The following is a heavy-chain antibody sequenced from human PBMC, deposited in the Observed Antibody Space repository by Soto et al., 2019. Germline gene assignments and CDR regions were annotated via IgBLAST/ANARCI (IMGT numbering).Heavy chain of an antibody. D-gene: IGHD5-12*01. CDR3: SRQPRTGDTGLWLDP. J-gene: IGHJ5*02. CDR1: GGSISSSSYY. Sequence: SETLSLTCTVSGGSISSSSYYWGWIRQPPGKGLEWIGSIYYSGSTYYNPSLKSRVTISVDTSKNQFSLKLSSVTAADTAVYYCSRQPRTGDTGLWLDPWGQGTLVPVSS. CDR2: IYYSGST. V-gene: IGHV4-39*01.